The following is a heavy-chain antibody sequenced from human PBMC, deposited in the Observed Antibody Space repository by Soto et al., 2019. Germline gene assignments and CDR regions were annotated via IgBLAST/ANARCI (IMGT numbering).Heavy chain of an antibody. Sequence: PGGSLRLSCAASGFTFSNAWMSWVRQAPGKGLEWVGRIKSKTDGGTTDYAAPVKGRFTISRDDSKNTLYLQMNSLKTEDTAVYYCTTGSVFAPPHRPYGMDVWGQGTTVTVSS. J-gene: IGHJ6*02. CDR1: GFTFSNAW. V-gene: IGHV3-15*01. D-gene: IGHD3-3*01. CDR3: TTGSVFAPPHRPYGMDV. CDR2: IKSKTDGGTT.